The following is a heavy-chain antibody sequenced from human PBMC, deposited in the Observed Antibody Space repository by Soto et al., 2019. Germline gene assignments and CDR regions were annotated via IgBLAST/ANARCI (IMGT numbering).Heavy chain of an antibody. D-gene: IGHD5-12*01. CDR1: GGSISSSSYY. V-gene: IGHV4-39*01. Sequence: ETLSLTCTVSGGSISSSSYYWGWIRQPPGKGLEWIGSIYYSGSTYYNPSLKSRVTISVDTSKNQFSLKLSSVTAADTAVYYCARLRRDYSGYDINNFDHWGQGTLVTVSS. J-gene: IGHJ4*02. CDR3: ARLRRDYSGYDINNFDH. CDR2: IYYSGST.